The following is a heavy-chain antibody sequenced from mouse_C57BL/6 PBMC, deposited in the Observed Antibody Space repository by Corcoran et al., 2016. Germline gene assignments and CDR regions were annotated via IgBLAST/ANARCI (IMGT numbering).Heavy chain of an antibody. Sequence: QIQLVQSGPELKKPGETVKISCKASGYTFTTYGMSWVKQAPGKGLKWMGWINTYSGVPTYADDFKGRFAFSLETSASTAYLQINNLKNEDTATYFCARGDLLWYRGFAYWGQGTLVTVSA. D-gene: IGHD2-1*01. CDR2: INTYSGVP. V-gene: IGHV9-3*01. CDR1: GYTFTTYG. J-gene: IGHJ3*01. CDR3: ARGDLLWYRGFAY.